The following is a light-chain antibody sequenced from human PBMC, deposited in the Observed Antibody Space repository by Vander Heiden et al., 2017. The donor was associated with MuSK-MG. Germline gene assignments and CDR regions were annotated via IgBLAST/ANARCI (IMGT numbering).Light chain of an antibody. CDR1: SSTIGSNA. CDR3: AAWDDSLNGPV. CDR2: SNN. J-gene: IGLJ3*02. Sequence: QSVLTQPPPASGTPGHRVTTTCAGSSSTIGSNAVNWYQRLPGAAPKLLIYSNNQRPSGVPDRFSGSKSGSSASLAISGLQSEEEADYYCAAWDDSLNGPVFGGGTKLTVL. V-gene: IGLV1-44*01.